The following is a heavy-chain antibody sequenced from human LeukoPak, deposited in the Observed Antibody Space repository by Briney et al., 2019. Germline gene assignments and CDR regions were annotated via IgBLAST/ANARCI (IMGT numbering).Heavy chain of an antibody. CDR2: IKTKTDGGTT. V-gene: IGHV3-15*01. CDR1: GFTFSNVW. CDR3: VTRVKSAGDY. D-gene: IGHD1-1*01. Sequence: PGGSLRLSCEASGFTFSNVWMNWVRQAPGKGLEWIGRIKTKTDGGTTEYAAPVKGRFTISRDDSKNTVYLQMNSLKTEDTALYYCVTRVKSAGDYWGQGTLVIVSS. J-gene: IGHJ4*02.